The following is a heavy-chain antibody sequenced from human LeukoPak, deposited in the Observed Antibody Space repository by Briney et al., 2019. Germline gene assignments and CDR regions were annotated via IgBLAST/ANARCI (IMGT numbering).Heavy chain of an antibody. CDR3: TRGLRQLAY. CDR2: IRSKAYGGTT. D-gene: IGHD5-18*01. Sequence: PGGSLRLSCTESGFTFGDYAMSWVRQAPGKGLEWVGFIRSKAYGGTTEYAASVKGRFTFSRDDSKSIAYLQMNSLKTEDTAVYYCTRGLRQLAYWGQGTLVTVSS. CDR1: GFTFGDYA. J-gene: IGHJ4*02. V-gene: IGHV3-49*04.